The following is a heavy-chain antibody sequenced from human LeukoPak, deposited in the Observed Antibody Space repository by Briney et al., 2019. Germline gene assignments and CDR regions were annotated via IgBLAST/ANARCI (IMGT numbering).Heavy chain of an antibody. CDR1: GFTFSSYA. V-gene: IGHV3-53*01. CDR2: IYSGGST. CDR3: AGSLVKRFVGNGMDV. Sequence: GGSLRLSCAASGFTFSSYAMSWVRQAPGKGLEWVSVIYSGGSTYYADSVKGRFTISRDNSKNTLYLQMNSLRAEDTAVYYCAGSLVKRFVGNGMDVWGQGTTVTVSS. D-gene: IGHD6-13*01. J-gene: IGHJ6*02.